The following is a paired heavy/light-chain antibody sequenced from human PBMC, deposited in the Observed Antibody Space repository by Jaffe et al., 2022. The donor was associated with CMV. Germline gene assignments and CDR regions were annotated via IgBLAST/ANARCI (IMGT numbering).Light chain of an antibody. V-gene: IGKV3-20*01. CDR1: QSVSSSY. Sequence: EIVLTQSPGTLSLSPGERATLSCRASQSVSSSYLAWYQQKPGQAPRLLIYGASSRATGIPDRFSGSGSGTDFTLTISRLEPEDFAVYYCQQYGSPWTFGQGTKVEIK. J-gene: IGKJ1*01. CDR3: QQYGSPWT. CDR2: GAS.
Heavy chain of an antibody. Sequence: QVQLVQSGAEVKKPGSSVKVSCKASGGTFSSYAISWVRQAPGQGLEWMGRIIPILGIANYAQKFQGRVTITADKSTSTAYMELSSLRSEDTAVYYCARDLVFGYSYGHTSPQYSFDYWGQGTLVTVSS. D-gene: IGHD5-18*01. CDR3: ARDLVFGYSYGHTSPQYSFDY. CDR2: IIPILGIA. J-gene: IGHJ4*02. CDR1: GGTFSSYA. V-gene: IGHV1-69*09.